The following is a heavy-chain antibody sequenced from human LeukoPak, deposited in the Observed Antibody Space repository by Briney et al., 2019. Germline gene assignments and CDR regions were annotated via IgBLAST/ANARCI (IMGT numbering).Heavy chain of an antibody. CDR1: GYSLSSGYY. Sequence: SETLSLTCAVSGYSLSSGYYWGWIRQPPGKGLEWIGNIYYTGSTYYNPSLKSRVTISIDTSKNQFSLKLTSVTAADTAVYYCGREVGYSNYDSHWGQGTLVTVSS. CDR2: IYYTGST. D-gene: IGHD4-11*01. CDR3: GREVGYSNYDSH. V-gene: IGHV4-38-2*02. J-gene: IGHJ4*02.